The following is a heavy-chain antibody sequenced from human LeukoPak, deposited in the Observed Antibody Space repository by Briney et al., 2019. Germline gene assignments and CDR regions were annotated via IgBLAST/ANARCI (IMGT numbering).Heavy chain of an antibody. CDR1: GGSFSGYY. CDR3: ARAQLWFRYAFDI. Sequence: SETLSLTCAVYGGSFSGYYWSWICQPPGKGLEWIGEINHSGSTNYNPSLKSRVTISVDPSKNQFSLKLSSVTAADTAVYYCARAQLWFRYAFDIWGQGTMVTVSS. CDR2: INHSGST. D-gene: IGHD5-18*01. J-gene: IGHJ3*02. V-gene: IGHV4-34*01.